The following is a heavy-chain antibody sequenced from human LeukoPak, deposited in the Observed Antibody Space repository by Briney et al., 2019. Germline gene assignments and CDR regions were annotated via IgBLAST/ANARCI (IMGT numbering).Heavy chain of an antibody. CDR3: AARSPTVTRYYFDY. CDR1: GGSISSGGYY. Sequence: PSETLSLTCTVSGGSISSGGYYWSWIRQPPGKGLEWIGEINHSGSTNYNPSLKSRVTISVDTSKNQFSLKLSSVTAADTAVYYCAARSPTVTRYYFDYWGQGTLVTVSS. J-gene: IGHJ4*02. V-gene: IGHV4-39*07. D-gene: IGHD4-17*01. CDR2: INHSGST.